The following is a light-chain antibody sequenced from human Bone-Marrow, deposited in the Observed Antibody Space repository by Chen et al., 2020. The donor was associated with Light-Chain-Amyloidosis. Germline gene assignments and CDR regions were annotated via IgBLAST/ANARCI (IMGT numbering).Light chain of an antibody. J-gene: IGLJ2*01. CDR1: ALPTKY. CDR3: QSADSSGTYEGR. Sequence: SYELSQPPPVSVSPGQPARIPRSGDALPTKYAYWYQQKPGQAPVLVIQRDTERPSGISERFSGASSGTTATLTISGVQAEDEADYHGQSADSSGTYEGRFGGGTKLTVL. V-gene: IGLV3-25*03. CDR2: RDT.